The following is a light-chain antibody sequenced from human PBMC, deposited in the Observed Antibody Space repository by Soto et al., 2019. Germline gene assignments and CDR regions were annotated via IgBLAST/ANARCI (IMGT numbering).Light chain of an antibody. CDR1: QSISSW. CDR3: QQYPGT. J-gene: IGKJ2*01. V-gene: IGKV1-5*01. Sequence: DIQMTQSPSTLSASVGDRVTITCRASQSISSWLAWYQQKPGKAPKLLIYDASSLESGVPSSFSGSASGTEFTLTISSLQPDDFATYYCQQYPGTFGQGTKVGIK. CDR2: DAS.